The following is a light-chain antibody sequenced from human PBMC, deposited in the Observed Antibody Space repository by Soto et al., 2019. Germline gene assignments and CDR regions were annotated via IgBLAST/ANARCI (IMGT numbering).Light chain of an antibody. Sequence: DIQMTKSPASLSASVGDRVTITCRASQGISNYLAWYQQTPGQVHKLLIYAASTLQSGVACRFSGSGSGTDFTLNISSLQPADSGTYDCPKYISAPYTFGQGTNLATK. CDR1: QGISNY. J-gene: IGKJ2*01. V-gene: IGKV1-27*01. CDR2: AAS. CDR3: PKYISAPYT.